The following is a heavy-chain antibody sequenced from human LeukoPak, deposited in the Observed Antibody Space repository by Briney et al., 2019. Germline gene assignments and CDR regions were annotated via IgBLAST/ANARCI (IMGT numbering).Heavy chain of an antibody. Sequence: GGSLRLSCAASGFIFDDYTMHWVRQAPGKGLEWVSLINWNGNSTYYEDSVKGRFTISRDNSKNSLYLQMNSLRTEDTALYYCAKSTSTVTPLVSWGQGTLVTVSS. D-gene: IGHD4-17*01. CDR1: GFIFDDYT. CDR2: INWNGNST. V-gene: IGHV3-43*01. J-gene: IGHJ5*02. CDR3: AKSTSTVTPLVS.